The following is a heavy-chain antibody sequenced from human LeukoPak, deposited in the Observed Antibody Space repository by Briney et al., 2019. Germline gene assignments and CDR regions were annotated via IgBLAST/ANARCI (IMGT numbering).Heavy chain of an antibody. CDR3: AREALEWSPPDI. Sequence: GGSLRLSCAASGFTFSDYYMSWIRQAPGKGLEWVSYISSSGSTIYYADSAKGRFTISRDNSKNTLYLQMNNMRTEDTAVYYCAREALEWSPPDIWGQGTTVTVSS. CDR2: ISSSGSTI. CDR1: GFTFSDYY. D-gene: IGHD3-3*01. V-gene: IGHV3-11*04. J-gene: IGHJ3*02.